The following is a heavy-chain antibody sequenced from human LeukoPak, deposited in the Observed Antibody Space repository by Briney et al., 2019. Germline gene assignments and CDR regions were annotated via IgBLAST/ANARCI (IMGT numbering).Heavy chain of an antibody. D-gene: IGHD4-11*01. CDR3: ARGEVNSNYFNS. J-gene: IGHJ4*02. CDR1: SVSFSGYY. Sequence: SETLSLTCAVYSVSFSGYYWTWIRQSPGKGLEWIGEINDSGSTKYIPSLESRVTISVDTSKNQFSLKVNSVTAADTAVYYCARGEVNSNYFNSWGQGTLVTVS. CDR2: INDSGST. V-gene: IGHV4-34*01.